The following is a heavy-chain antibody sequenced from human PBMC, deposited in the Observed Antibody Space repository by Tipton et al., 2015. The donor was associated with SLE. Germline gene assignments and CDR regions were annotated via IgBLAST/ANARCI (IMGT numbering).Heavy chain of an antibody. CDR1: GFTFRNYG. V-gene: IGHV3-23*01. CDR3: AKHFDSGTYFAGPLNY. CDR2: ISGSGDDT. D-gene: IGHD3-22*01. J-gene: IGHJ4*02. Sequence: SLRLSCAASGFTFRNYGMTWVRQAPGKGLEWVSSISGSGDDTSYADSVKGRFTISRDNSKNTLYVQLNSLRADDTAVYYCAKHFDSGTYFAGPLNYWGQGTLVTVSS.